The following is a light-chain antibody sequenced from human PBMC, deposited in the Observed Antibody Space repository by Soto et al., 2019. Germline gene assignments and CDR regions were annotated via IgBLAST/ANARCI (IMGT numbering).Light chain of an antibody. CDR3: SSYTSSSTLV. J-gene: IGLJ3*02. Sequence: QSALTQPASVSGSPGQSNTISCTGTSSDVGGYNYVSWYQQHPGKAPKLMIYDVSNRPSGVSNRFPGSKSGNTASLTISGLQAEDEADYYCSSYTSSSTLVFGGGTKLTVL. CDR1: SSDVGGYNY. V-gene: IGLV2-14*01. CDR2: DVS.